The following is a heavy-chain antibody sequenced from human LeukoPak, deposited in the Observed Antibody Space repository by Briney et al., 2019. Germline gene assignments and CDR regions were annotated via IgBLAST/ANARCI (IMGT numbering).Heavy chain of an antibody. V-gene: IGHV3-23*01. CDR1: GFTFSSYW. CDR3: TKDPNGDYVGAFDF. J-gene: IGHJ3*01. Sequence: GGSLRLSCAASGFTFSSYWMSWVRQAPGKGLEWVSSITGSGAGTSYADSVKGRFTISRDNPKSTLFLQMNSLRAEDTAVYYCTKDPNGDYVGAFDFWGQGTMVTVSS. CDR2: ITGSGAGT. D-gene: IGHD4-17*01.